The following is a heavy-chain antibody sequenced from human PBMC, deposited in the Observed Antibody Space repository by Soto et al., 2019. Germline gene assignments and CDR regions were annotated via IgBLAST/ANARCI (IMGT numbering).Heavy chain of an antibody. CDR1: GVRFSGYA. CDR3: ATFIFFHMTFVT. V-gene: IGHV3-23*01. Sequence: EVKLLESGGGLVQPGGSLRLSCEAFGVRFSGYAMSWVRQAPGKGLEWVASISGDADTIYYGDSVKGRFTLSRDNSNNTLFLKMSSLRAGDTAIYYCATFIFFHMTFVTWGQGTPVTVSS. CDR2: ISGDADTI. J-gene: IGHJ5*01. D-gene: IGHD3-3*02.